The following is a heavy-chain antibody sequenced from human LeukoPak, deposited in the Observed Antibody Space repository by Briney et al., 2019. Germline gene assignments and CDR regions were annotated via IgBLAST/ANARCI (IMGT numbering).Heavy chain of an antibody. J-gene: IGHJ3*02. Sequence: GRSLRLSCAASGFTFDDYAMHWVRQAPGKGLEWVSGISWNSGSIGYADSVKGRFTISRDNAKNSLYLQMNSLRAEDTALYYCAKDRGDFWSGRGAFDIWGQGTMVTVSS. CDR3: AKDRGDFWSGRGAFDI. D-gene: IGHD3-3*01. CDR1: GFTFDDYA. CDR2: ISWNSGSI. V-gene: IGHV3-9*01.